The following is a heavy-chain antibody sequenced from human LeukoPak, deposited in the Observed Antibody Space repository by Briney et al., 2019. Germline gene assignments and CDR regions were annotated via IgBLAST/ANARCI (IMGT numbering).Heavy chain of an antibody. CDR1: GGSISSGGYY. CDR3: ARDMPVAGRYYYYGMDV. D-gene: IGHD6-19*01. CDR2: IYYSGST. Sequence: PSETLSLTCTVSGGSISSGGYYWAWIRQHPGKGLEWIGYIYYSGSTYYNPSLKSRVTISVDTSKNQFSLKLSSVTAADTAVYYCARDMPVAGRYYYYGMDVWGQGTTVTVSS. J-gene: IGHJ6*02. V-gene: IGHV4-31*03.